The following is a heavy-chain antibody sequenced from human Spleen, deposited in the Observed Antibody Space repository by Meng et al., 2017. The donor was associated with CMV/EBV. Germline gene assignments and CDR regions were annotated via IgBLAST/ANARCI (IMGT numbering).Heavy chain of an antibody. CDR2: IKEDATTT. V-gene: IGHV3-7*01. J-gene: IGHJ4*02. CDR3: ARWVLYSGYYSIDY. CDR1: GFTFSSYA. D-gene: IGHD5-12*01. Sequence: GESLKISCAASGFTFSSYAMHWVRQAPGKGLEWVASIKEDATTTYYVDSVRGRLTISRDNAKSSLYLQMNSLRAEDTAVYYCARWVLYSGYYSIDYWGQGTLVTVSS.